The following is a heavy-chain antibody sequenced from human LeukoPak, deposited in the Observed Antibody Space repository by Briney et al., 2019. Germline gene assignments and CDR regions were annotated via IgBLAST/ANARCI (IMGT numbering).Heavy chain of an antibody. J-gene: IGHJ4*02. CDR3: ARAFYPGIAAAGTSYFDY. D-gene: IGHD6-13*01. Sequence: SETLSLTCTVSGGSISSYYWSWIRQPPGKGLEWIGYIYYSGSTNYNPSLESRVTISVDTSKNQFSLKLSSVTAADTAVYYCARAFYPGIAAAGTSYFDYWGQGTLVTVSS. V-gene: IGHV4-59*01. CDR1: GGSISSYY. CDR2: IYYSGST.